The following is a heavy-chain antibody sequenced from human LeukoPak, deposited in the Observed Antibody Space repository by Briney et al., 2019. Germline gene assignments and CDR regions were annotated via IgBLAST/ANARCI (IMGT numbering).Heavy chain of an antibody. CDR3: ARGPPKGHDDSSDYYVPACFDY. CDR1: DYSISSGYY. D-gene: IGHD3-22*01. J-gene: IGHJ4*02. Sequence: SETLSLTCSVSDYSISSGYYWGWIRQPPGKGLEWIGSMEWIGSIYHIGSAYYNPSLKSRVTISVDTSKNQFSLKLSSVTAADTAVYCCARGPPKGHDDSSDYYVPACFDYWGQGTLVTVSS. CDR2: IYHIGSA. V-gene: IGHV4-38-2*02.